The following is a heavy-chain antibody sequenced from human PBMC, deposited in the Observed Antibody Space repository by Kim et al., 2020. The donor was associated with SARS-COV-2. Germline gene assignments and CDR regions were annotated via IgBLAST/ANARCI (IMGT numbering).Heavy chain of an antibody. CDR2: ISGSGGST. CDR3: AKGWGYGGNSMTLFDY. D-gene: IGHD4-17*01. V-gene: IGHV3-23*01. Sequence: GGSLRLSCAASGFTFSSYAMSWVRQAPGKGLEWVSAISGSGGSTYYADSVKGRFTISRDNSKNTLYLQMNSLRAEDTAVYYCAKGWGYGGNSMTLFDYWGQGTLVTVSS. CDR1: GFTFSSYA. J-gene: IGHJ4*02.